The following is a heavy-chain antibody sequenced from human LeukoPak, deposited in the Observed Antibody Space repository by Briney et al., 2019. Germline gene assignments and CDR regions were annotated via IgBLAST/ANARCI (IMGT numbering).Heavy chain of an antibody. J-gene: IGHJ2*01. Sequence: KPSETLSLTCTVSGGFISNYYWSWIRQPPGKGLEWIGYIYHSGSTNYNPSLKTRVTISVDTSKNQFSLRLSSVTAAGTAVYYCARAGSWIGSLSLWGRGTLVTVSS. CDR2: IYHSGST. CDR3: ARAGSWIGSLSL. CDR1: GGFISNYY. V-gene: IGHV4-59*01. D-gene: IGHD2-15*01.